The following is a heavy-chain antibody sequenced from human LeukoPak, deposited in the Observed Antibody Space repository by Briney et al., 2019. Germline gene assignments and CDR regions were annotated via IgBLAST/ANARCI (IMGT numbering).Heavy chain of an antibody. Sequence: GGSLRLSCAASGFTFSSYGMHWVRQAPGKELEWVAVISYDGSNKYYADSVKGRFTISRDNSKNTLYLQMNSLRAEDTAVYYCAKGQDIVVVPAAMDVWGQGTTVTVSS. D-gene: IGHD2-2*01. CDR1: GFTFSSYG. J-gene: IGHJ6*02. CDR3: AKGQDIVVVPAAMDV. CDR2: ISYDGSNK. V-gene: IGHV3-30*18.